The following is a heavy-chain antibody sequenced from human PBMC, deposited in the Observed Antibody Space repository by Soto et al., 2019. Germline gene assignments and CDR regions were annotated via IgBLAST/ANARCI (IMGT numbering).Heavy chain of an antibody. CDR2: IYYSGST. J-gene: IGHJ6*03. CDR1: GGSISSYY. D-gene: IGHD5-12*01. CDR3: ARAGYSGYGYYYYYMDV. V-gene: IGHV4-59*01. Sequence: PSETLSLTCTVSGGSISSYYWSWIRQPPGKGLEWIGYIYYSGSTNYNPSLKSRVTISVDTSKNQFSLKLSSVTAADTAVYYCARAGYSGYGYYYYYMDVWGKGTTVTVSS.